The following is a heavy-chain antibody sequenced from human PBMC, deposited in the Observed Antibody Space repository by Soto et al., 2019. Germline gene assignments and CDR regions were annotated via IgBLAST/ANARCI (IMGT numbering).Heavy chain of an antibody. J-gene: IGHJ4*02. Sequence: GGSMILSCAASGFPFSSYAMSWVRQTPGKGLEWVSAISGSGGSTYYADSVKGRFTISRDNSKNTLYLQMNSLRAEDTAVYYCAEGPAARSSGYFDYWGQGTLVTVSS. CDR3: AEGPAARSSGYFDY. CDR2: ISGSGGST. CDR1: GFPFSSYA. V-gene: IGHV3-23*01. D-gene: IGHD6-6*01.